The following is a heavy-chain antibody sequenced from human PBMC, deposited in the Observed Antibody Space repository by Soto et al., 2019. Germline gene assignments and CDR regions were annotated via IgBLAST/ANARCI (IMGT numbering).Heavy chain of an antibody. Sequence: PGGSLRLSCAASGFTFSSYAMSWVRQAPGKGLEWVSAISGSGGSTYYADSVKGRFTISRDNSKNTLYLQMNSLRAEDTAVYYCAKGPRYYDSSGYYPQGPLSYFDYWGQGTLVTVSS. D-gene: IGHD3-22*01. J-gene: IGHJ4*02. CDR3: AKGPRYYDSSGYYPQGPLSYFDY. CDR1: GFTFSSYA. CDR2: ISGSGGST. V-gene: IGHV3-23*01.